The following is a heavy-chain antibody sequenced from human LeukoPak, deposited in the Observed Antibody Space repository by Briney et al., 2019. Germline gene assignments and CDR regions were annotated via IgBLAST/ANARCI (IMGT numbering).Heavy chain of an antibody. V-gene: IGHV2-5*02. CDR2: IYWDAEK. CDR3: VPCGRDPYFDVIHS. Sequence: SGPALVKPTPTLTLTCTFSGFSLSTSGVGVGWIRQPPGKALEWLALIYWDAEKRYRPSLRGRITITKDTSKNQVVLTLTNMDPADTATYFCVPCGRDPYFDVIHSWGQGTLVTVSS. J-gene: IGHJ5*02. CDR1: GFSLSTSGVG. D-gene: IGHD3-10*02.